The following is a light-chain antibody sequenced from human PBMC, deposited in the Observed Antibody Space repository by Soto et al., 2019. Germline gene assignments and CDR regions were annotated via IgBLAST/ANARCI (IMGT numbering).Light chain of an antibody. CDR2: AAS. CDR1: QSISSW. CDR3: QQSYSTPYT. V-gene: IGKV1-39*01. Sequence: DIQITQSPSTLSASVGDRVTITCRASQSISSWLAWYQQKPGKAPKLLIYAASSLQSGVPSRFSGSGSGTDFTLDISSLQPEDFATYYCQQSYSTPYTFGQGTKVDIK. J-gene: IGKJ2*01.